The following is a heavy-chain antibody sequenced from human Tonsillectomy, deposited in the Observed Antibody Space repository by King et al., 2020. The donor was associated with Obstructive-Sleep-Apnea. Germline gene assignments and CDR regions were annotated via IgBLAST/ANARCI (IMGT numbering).Heavy chain of an antibody. CDR2: IKQDGSAK. CDR1: GFTFSSYW. D-gene: IGHD4-17*01. J-gene: IGHJ4*02. CDR3: ARVATTVTTARGY. V-gene: IGHV3-7*01. Sequence: VQLVESGGGLVQPGGSLRLSCAASGFTFSSYWMSWVRQAPGKGLEWVANIKQDGSAKYYVDSVKGRFTISRDNAKNSLYLQMNSLRAEDTAVYYCARVATTVTTARGYWGQGTLVTVSS.